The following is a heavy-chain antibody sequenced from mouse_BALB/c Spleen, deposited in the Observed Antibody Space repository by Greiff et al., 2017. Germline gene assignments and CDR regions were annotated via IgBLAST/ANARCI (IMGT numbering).Heavy chain of an antibody. CDR2: ISYSGST. CDR3: ARRDTVVAGDYFDY. CDR1: GYSITSDYA. J-gene: IGHJ2*01. D-gene: IGHD1-1*01. Sequence: EVKLLESGPGLVKPSQSLSLTCTVTGYSITSDYAWNWIRQFPGNKLEWMGYISYSGSTSYNPSLKSRISITRDTSKNQFFLQLNSVTTEDTATYYCARRDTVVAGDYFDYWGQGTTLTVSS. V-gene: IGHV3-2*02.